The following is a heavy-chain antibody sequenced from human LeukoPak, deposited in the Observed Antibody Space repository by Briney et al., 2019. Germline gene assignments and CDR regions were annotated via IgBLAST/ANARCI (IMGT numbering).Heavy chain of an antibody. CDR3: AKDLIAAATEQKGNY. J-gene: IGHJ4*02. CDR2: ISYDGSNK. Sequence: GGSLRLSCAASGFTFSSYGMHWVRQAPGKRLEWVAVISYDGSNKYYADSVKGRFTISRDNSKNTLYLQMNSLRAEDTAVYYCAKDLIAAATEQKGNYWGQGTLVTVSS. CDR1: GFTFSSYG. V-gene: IGHV3-30*18. D-gene: IGHD6-13*01.